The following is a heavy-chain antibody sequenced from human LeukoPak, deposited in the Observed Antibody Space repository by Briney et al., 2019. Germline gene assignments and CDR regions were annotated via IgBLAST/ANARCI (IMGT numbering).Heavy chain of an antibody. CDR3: ARAPRLTNKVIRRIFDI. CDR1: GGSISSGDYY. D-gene: IGHD2-21*01. V-gene: IGHV4-30-4*01. CDR2: IYHSGST. J-gene: IGHJ3*02. Sequence: SQTLSLTCTVSGGSISSGDYYWSWIRQPPGKGLEWIGYIYHSGSTYYNPSLKSRVTISVDRSKNQFSLKLSSVTAADTAVYYCARAPRLTNKVIRRIFDIWGQGTMVTVSS.